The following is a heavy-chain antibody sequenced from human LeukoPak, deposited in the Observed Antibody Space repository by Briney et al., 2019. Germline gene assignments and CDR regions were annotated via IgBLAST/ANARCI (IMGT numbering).Heavy chain of an antibody. CDR3: ARQIKSIAVAAGY. D-gene: IGHD6-19*01. V-gene: IGHV4-39*07. Sequence: SETLSLTCTVSGGSISSSSYYWGWIRQPPGKGLEWIGSIYYSGSTYYNPSLKSRVTISVDTSKNQFSLKLSSVTAADTAVYYCARQIKSIAVAAGYWGQGTLVTVSS. J-gene: IGHJ4*02. CDR1: GGSISSSSYY. CDR2: IYYSGST.